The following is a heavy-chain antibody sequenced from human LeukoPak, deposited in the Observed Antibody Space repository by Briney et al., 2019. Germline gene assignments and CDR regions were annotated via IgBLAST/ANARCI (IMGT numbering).Heavy chain of an antibody. J-gene: IGHJ5*02. CDR2: IRYDGSNK. D-gene: IGHD1-14*01. CDR3: AKDTTPPKAGFDP. V-gene: IGHV3-30*02. CDR1: GFTFSSHG. Sequence: GGSLRLSCAASGFTFSSHGMYWVRQAPGKGLEWVAFIRYDGSNKYYADSVKGRFTISRDNSKYTLYPQMNSLRAEDTSIYFCAKDTTPPKAGFDPWGQGTLVTVSS.